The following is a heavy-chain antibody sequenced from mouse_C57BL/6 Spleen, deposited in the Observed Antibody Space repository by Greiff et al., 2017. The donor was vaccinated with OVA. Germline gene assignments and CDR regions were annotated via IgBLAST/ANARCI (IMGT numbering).Heavy chain of an antibody. CDR1: GFTFSDYG. J-gene: IGHJ4*01. Sequence: EVKLMESGGGLVKPGGSLKLSCAASGFTFSDYGMHWVRQAPEKGLEWVAYISRGSSTIYYADTLKGRFTFSSDNAKNTLFLHMTSLRSEDTDMYYCASSKRAMDYWGQGTSVTVSS. V-gene: IGHV5-17*01. CDR3: ASSKRAMDY. CDR2: ISRGSSTI. D-gene: IGHD3-3*01.